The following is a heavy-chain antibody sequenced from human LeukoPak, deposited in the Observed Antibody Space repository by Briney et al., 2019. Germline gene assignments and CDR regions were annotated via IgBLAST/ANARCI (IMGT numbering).Heavy chain of an antibody. V-gene: IGHV3-7*01. CDR1: GFTFSSYF. CDR3: VRESIVVIPTTMDDAFDI. CDR2: IRQDGNDK. J-gene: IGHJ3*02. Sequence: PGGSLRLSCAASGFTFSSYFMSWVRQAPGKGREWVANIRQDGNDKYYVDSVKGRFTISRDNAKNSLYLQMNSLRAEDTAVYYCVRESIVVIPTTMDDAFDIWGHGTMVTVSS. D-gene: IGHD2-2*01.